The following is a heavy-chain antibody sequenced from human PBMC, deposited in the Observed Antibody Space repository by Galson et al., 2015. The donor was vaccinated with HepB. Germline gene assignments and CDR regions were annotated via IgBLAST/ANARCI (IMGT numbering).Heavy chain of an antibody. CDR1: GFNFRRYA. Sequence: SLRLSCAASGFNFRRYAMSWVRQAPGRGLGWVSGISGSGFFTNYAASVTGRFTISRDNSKNKMYLQMNSLGAEDTAVYYCARPEDVGSGWSRVEWYFDLWGRGTLVTISS. CDR2: ISGSGFFT. V-gene: IGHV3-23*01. D-gene: IGHD6-19*01. J-gene: IGHJ2*01. CDR3: ARPEDVGSGWSRVEWYFDL.